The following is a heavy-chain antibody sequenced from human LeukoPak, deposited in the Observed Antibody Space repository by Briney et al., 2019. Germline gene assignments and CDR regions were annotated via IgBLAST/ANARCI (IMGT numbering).Heavy chain of an antibody. J-gene: IGHJ3*02. CDR2: ISYDGSNK. D-gene: IGHD2-2*01. CDR3: ARDSSDIVVVPAAIGEAFDI. Sequence: PGGSLRLSCAASGFTFSSYAMHWVRQAPGKGLEWVAVISYDGSNKYYADSVKGRFTISRDNSKNTLYLQMNSLRAEDTAVYYCARDSSDIVVVPAAIGEAFDIWGQGTMVTVSS. V-gene: IGHV3-30*01. CDR1: GFTFSSYA.